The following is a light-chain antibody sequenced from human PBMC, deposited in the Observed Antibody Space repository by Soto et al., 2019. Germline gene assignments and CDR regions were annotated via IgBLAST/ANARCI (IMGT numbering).Light chain of an antibody. V-gene: IGKV3-20*01. CDR2: GAS. Sequence: EIVLTQSPGTLSLSPGERATLSCRASQSVNNNYLAWYQQRPGQAPRLLIHGASSRATGIPERFSGSGSGTDFTLTISRLEPEDFAVYYCQQYGSSPRTFGQGTKVEV. CDR1: QSVNNNY. CDR3: QQYGSSPRT. J-gene: IGKJ1*01.